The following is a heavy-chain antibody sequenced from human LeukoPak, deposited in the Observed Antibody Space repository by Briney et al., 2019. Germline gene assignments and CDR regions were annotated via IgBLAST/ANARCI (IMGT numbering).Heavy chain of an antibody. CDR1: GGSISSSY. J-gene: IGHJ4*02. D-gene: IGHD2-2*03. CDR3: ARLGFCYSTQCLDDY. V-gene: IGHV4-59*08. Sequence: PSETLSLTCTVSGGSISSSYWGWIRQPPGKGLEYVGYIHYSGSTNYNPSFKSRVTISLDTSKIHFYMRLTSVTASDTAVYYCARLGFCYSTQCLDDYWGQGTPVTVSS. CDR2: IHYSGST.